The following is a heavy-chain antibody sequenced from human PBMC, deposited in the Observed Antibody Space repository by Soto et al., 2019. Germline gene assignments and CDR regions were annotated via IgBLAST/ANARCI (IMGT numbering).Heavy chain of an antibody. CDR1: GFTFDDYA. D-gene: IGHD1-26*01. V-gene: IGHV3-9*01. Sequence: EVQLVESGGGLVQPGRSLRLSCAASGFTFDDYAMHWVRQAPGKGLEWVSGISWNSGSIGYADSVKGRFTISRDNAKNSLYLQTNSLRAEDTALYYCAKDGEGRPKGPIDYWGQGTLVTVSS. J-gene: IGHJ4*02. CDR2: ISWNSGSI. CDR3: AKDGEGRPKGPIDY.